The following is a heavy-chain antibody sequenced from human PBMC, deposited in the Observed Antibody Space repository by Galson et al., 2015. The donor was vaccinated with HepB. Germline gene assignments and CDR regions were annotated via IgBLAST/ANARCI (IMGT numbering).Heavy chain of an antibody. V-gene: IGHV3-23*01. D-gene: IGHD6-19*01. Sequence: SLRLSCAASGFTFNNYAMTWVRQAPGKGLEWVSGVSGSGTDTYYADSVKGRFTISRDNSKNTLYLQMTSLRAEDTALYYCAKDWSIAVAGTNYWGQGTLVTVSS. J-gene: IGHJ4*02. CDR3: AKDWSIAVAGTNY. CDR1: GFTFNNYA. CDR2: VSGSGTDT.